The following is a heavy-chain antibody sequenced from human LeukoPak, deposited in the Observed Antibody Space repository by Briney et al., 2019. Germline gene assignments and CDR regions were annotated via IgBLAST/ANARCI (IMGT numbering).Heavy chain of an antibody. J-gene: IGHJ5*02. CDR3: ARGGSRYDSSGYYP. D-gene: IGHD3-22*01. CDR1: GFTFSSYG. V-gene: IGHV3-48*04. Sequence: PGGTLRLSCAASGFTFSSYGMSWVRQAPGKGLEWISYISSSGSPTYYADSVKGRFTISRDNAKNSLSLQMNSLRAEDTAVYYCARGGSRYDSSGYYPWGQGTLVTVSS. CDR2: ISSSGSPT.